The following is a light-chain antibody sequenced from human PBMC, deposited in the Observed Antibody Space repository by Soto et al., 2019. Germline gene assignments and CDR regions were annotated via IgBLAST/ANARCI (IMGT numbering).Light chain of an antibody. CDR3: QQRSIWPRNT. J-gene: IGKJ2*01. V-gene: IGKV3-11*01. CDR1: QSVSSY. Sequence: EIVLTQSPATLSLSPGERATLSCRASQSVSSYLAWYQQKPGQPPRLLIYDASNRATGIPARFSGSGSGTDFTLTISSLEPEDVAVYYCQQRSIWPRNTFGLGTKLEIK. CDR2: DAS.